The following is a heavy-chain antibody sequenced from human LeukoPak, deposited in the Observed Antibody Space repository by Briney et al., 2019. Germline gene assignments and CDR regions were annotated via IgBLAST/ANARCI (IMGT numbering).Heavy chain of an antibody. Sequence: GGSLRLSCAASGFTVSSNYMSWVRQAPGKGLEWVSVIYSGGSTYYADSVKGRFTISRDNSKNTLYLQMNSLRAEDTAVYYCARDEVYCSSTSCYPDYMDVWGKGTTDTVSS. CDR2: IYSGGST. CDR1: GFTVSSNY. J-gene: IGHJ6*03. V-gene: IGHV3-66*02. D-gene: IGHD2-2*01. CDR3: ARDEVYCSSTSCYPDYMDV.